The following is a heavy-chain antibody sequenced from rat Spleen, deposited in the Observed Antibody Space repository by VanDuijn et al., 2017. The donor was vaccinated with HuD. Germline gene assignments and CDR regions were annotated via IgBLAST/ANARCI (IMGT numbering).Heavy chain of an antibody. J-gene: IGHJ2*01. Sequence: EVQLVESGGGLVQPGRSLKLSCVASGFTFNNYWMTWIRQAPGKGLEWVASITNTGGSTYYPDSVKGRFTISRDTAQNTLYLQMNSPTSEDTATYYCTRGGYFRHWGKGVMVTVSS. CDR3: TRGGYFRH. D-gene: IGHD2-5*01. V-gene: IGHV5-31*01. CDR1: GFTFNNYW. CDR2: ITNTGGST.